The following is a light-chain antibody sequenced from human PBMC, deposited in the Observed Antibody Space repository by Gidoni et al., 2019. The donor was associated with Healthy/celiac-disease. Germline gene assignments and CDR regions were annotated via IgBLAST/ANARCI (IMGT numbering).Light chain of an antibody. V-gene: IGKV2-28*01. CDR1: PSRLYSNGYNN. CDR3: MQDLQTPRIT. J-gene: IGKJ5*01. Sequence: EIVMTQSPRSLPVTPGEPASISCSSSPSRLYSNGYNNLDGYLQKPGQSPQLLINLGSNRASGVLDRLSGSGAGTDLTLKISRVEAEDVWVYYCMQDLQTPRITFGQGTRLEIK. CDR2: LGS.